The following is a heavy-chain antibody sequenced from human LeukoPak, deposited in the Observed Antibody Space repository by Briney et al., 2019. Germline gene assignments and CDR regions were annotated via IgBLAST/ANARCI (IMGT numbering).Heavy chain of an antibody. CDR3: ARDLAAAGGMDV. CDR2: INHSGST. J-gene: IGHJ6*02. CDR1: GGSFSGYY. V-gene: IGHV4-34*01. Sequence: SETLSLTCAVYGGSFSGYYWSWIRQPPGKGLEGIGEINHSGSTNYNPSLKSRVTISVDTSKNQFSLKLSSVTAADTAVYYCARDLAAAGGMDVWGQGTTVTVSS. D-gene: IGHD6-13*01.